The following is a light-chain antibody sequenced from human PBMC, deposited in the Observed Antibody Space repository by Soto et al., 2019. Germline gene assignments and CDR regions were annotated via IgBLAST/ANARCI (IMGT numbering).Light chain of an antibody. CDR3: QQYSSFSSYT. Sequence: DIQMTQSPSTLSASVGDRVTITCRASLSISSWLAWCQQKPGKAPMLLIYRASFLQVGVPSRFSCSGSETEFSLTTSSLQPDDFASYYCQQYSSFSSYTFGQGTKLEIK. J-gene: IGKJ2*01. CDR1: LSISSW. V-gene: IGKV1-5*03. CDR2: RAS.